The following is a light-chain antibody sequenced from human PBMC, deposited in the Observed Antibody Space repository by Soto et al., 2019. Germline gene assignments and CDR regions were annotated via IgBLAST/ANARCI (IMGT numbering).Light chain of an antibody. V-gene: IGLV2-14*01. CDR2: EVS. CDR3: ISYTSSNTYV. J-gene: IGLJ1*01. CDR1: SSDVGGYKY. Sequence: SALTQPASVSGSPGQSITISCTGTSSDVGGYKYVSWYQQHPGKGPKLMIYEVSNRPSGVSDRFSGSKSGNTASLTISGLQAEDESDYYCISYTSSNTYVFGTGTKVTVL.